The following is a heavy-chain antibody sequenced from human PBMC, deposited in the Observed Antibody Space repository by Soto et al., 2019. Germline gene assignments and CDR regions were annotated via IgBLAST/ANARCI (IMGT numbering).Heavy chain of an antibody. CDR2: ISSSSYI. D-gene: IGHD6-13*01. V-gene: IGHV3-21*01. J-gene: IGHJ4*02. CDR1: GFTFSSYS. CDR3: ARGTGIAAAGTSH. Sequence: PVGSLRLSCAASGFTFSSYSMNWVRQAPGKGLEWVSSISSSSYIYYADSVKGRFTISRDNAKNSLYLQMNSLRAEDTAVYYCARGTGIAAAGTSHWGQGTLVTVSS.